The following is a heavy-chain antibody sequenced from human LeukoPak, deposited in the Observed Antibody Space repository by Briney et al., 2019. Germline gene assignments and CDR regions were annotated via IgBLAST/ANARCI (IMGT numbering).Heavy chain of an antibody. CDR3: GRGRTRGYSGYVIDY. D-gene: IGHD5-12*01. V-gene: IGHV3-74*01. CDR1: GFNFSSYW. Sequence: TGGSVRLSCAASGFNFSSYWMHWVRQAPGKGLVWISRINYDGTTTSYADSVKGRFTISRDNAKNTLYLQMNSLRAEYTSALYGGRGRTRGYSGYVIDYWGQGTPITLSS. CDR2: INYDGTTT. J-gene: IGHJ4*02.